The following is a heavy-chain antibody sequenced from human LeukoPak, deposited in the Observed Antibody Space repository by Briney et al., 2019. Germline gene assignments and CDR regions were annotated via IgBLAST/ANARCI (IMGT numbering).Heavy chain of an antibody. J-gene: IGHJ6*02. CDR1: GFTFSSYS. CDR3: ARADSLYYYYGMDV. CDR2: ISSSSSYI. D-gene: IGHD3-22*01. Sequence: GGSLRLSCAASGFTFSSYSMNWVRQAPGKGLEWVSSISSSSSYIYYADSVKGRFTISRDNAKNSLYLQINSLRAEDTAVYYCARADSLYYYYGMDVWGQGTTVTVSS. V-gene: IGHV3-21*01.